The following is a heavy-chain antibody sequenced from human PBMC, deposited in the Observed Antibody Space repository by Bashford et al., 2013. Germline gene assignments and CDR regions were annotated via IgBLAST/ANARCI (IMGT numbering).Heavy chain of an antibody. Sequence: ETPGPSPALSLVAPSVVTTGAGSGSPPGRDWSGLGYIYYSGSTNYNPSLKSRVTISVDTSKNQFSLKLSSVTAADTAVYYCARGGNYVMISSNFDYWGPGNPWSPRLL. CDR1: VAPSVVTT. CDR3: ARGGNYVMISSNFDY. D-gene: IGHD3-16*01. J-gene: IGHJ4*03. V-gene: IGHV4-59*08. CDR2: IYYSGST.